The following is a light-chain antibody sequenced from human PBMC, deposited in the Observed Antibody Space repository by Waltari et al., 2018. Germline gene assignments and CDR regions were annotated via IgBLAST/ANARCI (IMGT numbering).Light chain of an antibody. CDR1: SSDVGAYNY. CDR2: DVT. V-gene: IGLV2-11*01. CDR3: CSYAGRSIFGL. Sequence: QSALTQPRSVSASPGQSVTISCTGSSSDVGAYNYVSWYQQHPGKAPNIIIYDVTDRPPGVPDPFSGSKSGNTASLTISGLQSEDEADYYCCSYAGRSIFGLFGGGTKLTVL. J-gene: IGLJ2*01.